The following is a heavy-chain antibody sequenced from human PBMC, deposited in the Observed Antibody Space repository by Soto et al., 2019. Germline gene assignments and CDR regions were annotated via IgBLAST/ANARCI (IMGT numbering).Heavy chain of an antibody. J-gene: IGHJ6*02. V-gene: IGHV6-1*01. CDR1: GDSVSSTSAA. CDR3: ARTHGWYQPFDMDV. Sequence: QVQLQQSGPGLVKPSQTLSLTCAISGDSVSSTSAAWNWIRQSPSRGLEWLGRTYYRSKWYNDYPVSVKRRITTTPHTSKNPFTRQLNSVTPEDTAVYYCARTHGWYQPFDMDVWGQGTTVTVSS. CDR2: TYYRSKWYN. D-gene: IGHD2-2*01.